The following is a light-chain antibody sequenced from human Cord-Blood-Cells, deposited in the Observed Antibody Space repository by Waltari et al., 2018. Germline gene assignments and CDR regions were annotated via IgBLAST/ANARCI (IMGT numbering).Light chain of an antibody. V-gene: IGLV1-40*01. CDR2: GNS. CDR3: QSYDSSLSGSYV. Sequence: QSVLTQPPSVSGAPGQRVTISCTGSSSNIRAGYDVHWYQQLPGTAPKLLIYGNSNRPSGVPDRFSWSKSGTSASLAITGLQAEDEADYYCQSYDSSLSGSYVFGTGTKVTVL. J-gene: IGLJ1*01. CDR1: SSNIRAGYD.